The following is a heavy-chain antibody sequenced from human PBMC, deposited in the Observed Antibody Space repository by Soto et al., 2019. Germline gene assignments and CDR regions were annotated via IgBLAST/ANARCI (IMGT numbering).Heavy chain of an antibody. Sequence: QLQLQESGPGLVKPSETLSLTCTVSGASISSSTFYWGWIRQPPGKGLEWIGTVYYSGSAYYNPSLKSRHTISVDTSKNQFPLKLSSVTAADTALYYCVRHAPYRSGWANRNDYWGQGTLVTVSS. CDR1: GASISSSTFY. CDR2: VYYSGSA. D-gene: IGHD6-19*01. CDR3: VRHAPYRSGWANRNDY. J-gene: IGHJ4*02. V-gene: IGHV4-39*01.